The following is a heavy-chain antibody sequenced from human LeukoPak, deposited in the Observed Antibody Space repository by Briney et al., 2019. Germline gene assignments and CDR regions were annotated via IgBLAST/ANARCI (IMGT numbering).Heavy chain of an antibody. CDR2: ISYDGSYT. J-gene: IGHJ6*04. CDR1: GFTFSSYG. CDR3: ARALDV. V-gene: IGHV3-30*03. Sequence: NPGGSLRLSCAASGFTFSSYGMSWVRQAPGKGLEWVAAISYDGSYTYYRDSVRGRFTISRDNSKNTMYLQMNSLRAEDTAMYYCARALDVWGKGTTVTVSS.